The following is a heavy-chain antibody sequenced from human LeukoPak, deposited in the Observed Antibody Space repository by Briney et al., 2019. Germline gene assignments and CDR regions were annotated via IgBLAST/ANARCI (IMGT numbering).Heavy chain of an antibody. J-gene: IGHJ3*02. CDR1: FTFXXYA. V-gene: IGHV3-21*01. CDR3: ARXGLXVXGAXXI. Sequence: FTFXXYAIHWVRQAPGKXLEWISSISTSSSQKNYADSVKGRFSISRDNANNSLFLQLNSLRGDDTALYYCARXGLXVXGAXXIWGQGTXVTVSS. CDR2: ISTSSSQK.